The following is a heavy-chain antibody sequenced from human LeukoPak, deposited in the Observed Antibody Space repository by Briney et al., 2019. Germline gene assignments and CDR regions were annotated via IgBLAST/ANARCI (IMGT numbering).Heavy chain of an antibody. V-gene: IGHV3-74*01. CDR1: GFTFDDYA. CDR2: INSDGSTT. J-gene: IGHJ4*02. Sequence: GGSLRLSCAASGFTFDDYAMHWVRQAPGQGLVWVSRINSDGSTTTYADSVKGRFTISRDNAKNTLYLQMNSLRAEDTAVYYCARDDYGGRGEFDYWGQGTLVTVSS. CDR3: ARDDYGGRGEFDY. D-gene: IGHD4-23*01.